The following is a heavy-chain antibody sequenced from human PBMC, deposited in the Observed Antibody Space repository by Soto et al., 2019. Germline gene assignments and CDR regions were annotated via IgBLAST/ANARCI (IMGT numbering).Heavy chain of an antibody. J-gene: IGHJ6*02. CDR1: GGSISSNKW. D-gene: IGHD2-2*01. Sequence: PSETLSLSCAVYGGSISSNKWWSWVRQPPGKGLEWIGEIYHSGSTNYNPSLKSRVTISLDKPKNQFSLKLTSVTAADSAVYYCARDDHIVVVPTSLGAMDVWGQGTTVTVSS. CDR2: IYHSGST. V-gene: IGHV4-4*02. CDR3: ARDDHIVVVPTSLGAMDV.